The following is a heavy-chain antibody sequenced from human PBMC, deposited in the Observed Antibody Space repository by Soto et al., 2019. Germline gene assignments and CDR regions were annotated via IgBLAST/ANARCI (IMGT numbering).Heavy chain of an antibody. CDR1: GFSLSTTGVG. CDR3: ARESRRFFDC. J-gene: IGHJ4*02. V-gene: IGHV2-5*02. D-gene: IGHD2-2*01. CDR2: IYWDDDK. Sequence: QITLKESGPPLVKTTQPLTLTCTFSGFSLSTTGVGVGWIRQPPGKALEWLAIIYWDDDKRYSPSLKSRLTIAKDTSNNQVVLTMTNMDPVDTATYYCARESRRFFDCWGQGTLVTVSS.